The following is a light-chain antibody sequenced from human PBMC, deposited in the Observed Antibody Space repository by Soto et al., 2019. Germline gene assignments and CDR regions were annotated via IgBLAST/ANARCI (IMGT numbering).Light chain of an antibody. V-gene: IGKV3-20*01. CDR1: QSVFNNH. CDR3: QQYGSSPTT. J-gene: IGKJ1*01. Sequence: ETVMTQSPGTLSLSPGERATLSCRASQSVFNNHIGWYQQKPGQAPRRLIFGASFRATGIPDRFSGSGSGTDFTLIISRLEPEDFAVYYCQQYGSSPTTFGQGTKVEIK. CDR2: GAS.